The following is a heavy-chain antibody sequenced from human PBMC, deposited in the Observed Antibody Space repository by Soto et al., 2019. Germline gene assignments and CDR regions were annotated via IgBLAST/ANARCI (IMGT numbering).Heavy chain of an antibody. CDR1: GFTFSSYS. V-gene: IGHV3-21*01. J-gene: IGHJ3*02. CDR2: ISSSSYI. CDR3: ARVGRRQWLVDYAFDI. Sequence: GGSLRLSCAASGFTFSSYSMNWVRQAPGKGLEWVSSISSSSYIYYADSVKGRFTISRDNAKNSLYLQMNSLRAEDTAVYYCARVGRRQWLVDYAFDIWGQGTMVTVSS. D-gene: IGHD6-19*01.